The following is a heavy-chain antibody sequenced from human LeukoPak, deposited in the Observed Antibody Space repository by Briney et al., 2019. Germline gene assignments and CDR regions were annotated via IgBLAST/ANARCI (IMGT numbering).Heavy chain of an antibody. CDR3: GRDLGGRLGY. J-gene: IGHJ4*02. V-gene: IGHV3-74*01. D-gene: IGHD1-26*01. CDR2: INSDGSWT. CDR1: GFTFSSSA. Sequence: GGSLRLSCAASGFTFSSSAMSWVRQVPGKGLVWVSHINSDGSWTSYADSVKGRFTISKDNAKNTVYLQMNSLRAEDTAVYYCGRDLGGRLGYWGQGTLVTVSS.